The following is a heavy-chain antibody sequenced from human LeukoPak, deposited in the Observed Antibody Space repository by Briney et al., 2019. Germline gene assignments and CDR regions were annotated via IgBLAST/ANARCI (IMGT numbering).Heavy chain of an antibody. CDR1: GGSISTYY. Sequence: SETLSLTCTVSGGSISTYYWSWIRQPPGKGLEWIGYIYYSGSTNYNSSLKSRVTISVDTSKNQISLNLSSVTAADTAVYYCARAGSGWSFDYWGQGTLVTVSS. V-gene: IGHV4-59*01. CDR3: ARAGSGWSFDY. CDR2: IYYSGST. D-gene: IGHD6-19*01. J-gene: IGHJ4*02.